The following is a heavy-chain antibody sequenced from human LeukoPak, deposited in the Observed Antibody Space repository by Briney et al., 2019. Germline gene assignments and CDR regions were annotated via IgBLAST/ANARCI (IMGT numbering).Heavy chain of an antibody. D-gene: IGHD3-3*01. CDR2: IRYDGSNK. J-gene: IGHJ4*02. CDR1: GFTFSSYG. Sequence: GGSLRLSCAASGFTFSSYGMHWVRQAPGKGLEWVAFIRYDGSNKYYADSVKGRFTISRDNSKNTLYLQMNSLRAEDTAVYYCAKDRALSLDFWRGYLDYWGQGTLVTVSS. V-gene: IGHV3-30*02. CDR3: AKDRALSLDFWRGYLDY.